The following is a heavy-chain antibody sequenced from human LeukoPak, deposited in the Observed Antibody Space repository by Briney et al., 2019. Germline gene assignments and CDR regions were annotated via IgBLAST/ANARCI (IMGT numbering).Heavy chain of an antibody. D-gene: IGHD4-17*01. CDR3: ARVADYGDYFSTYYFDY. CDR1: GFTFSSYS. J-gene: IGHJ4*02. V-gene: IGHV3-48*01. Sequence: PGGSLRLSCAASGFTFSSYSMNWVRQAPGKGLEWVSYISSSSSTIYYADSVKGRFTISRDNAKNSLYLQMNSLRAEDTAVYYCARVADYGDYFSTYYFDYWGQGTLVTVSS. CDR2: ISSSSSTI.